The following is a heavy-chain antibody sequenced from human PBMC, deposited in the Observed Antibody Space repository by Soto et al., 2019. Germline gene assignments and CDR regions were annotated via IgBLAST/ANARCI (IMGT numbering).Heavy chain of an antibody. CDR2: IYYSGST. J-gene: IGHJ4*02. CDR1: GGSLSSYY. CDR3: ARTWGSKTEY. V-gene: IGHV4-59*01. Sequence: SETLSLTCVVSGGSLSSYYWSWIRQPPGKGLEWIGYIYYSGSTNYNPSLKSRVTISVDTSKNQFSLKLSSVTAADTAVYYCARTWGSKTEYWGRGTLVTVSS. D-gene: IGHD3-16*01.